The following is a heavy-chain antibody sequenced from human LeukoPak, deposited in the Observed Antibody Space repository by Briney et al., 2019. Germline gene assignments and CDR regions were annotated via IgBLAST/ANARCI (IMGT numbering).Heavy chain of an antibody. J-gene: IGHJ4*02. V-gene: IGHV3-23*01. CDR1: GFTFSSYA. CDR3: AKNLGYSYGPAYPFDY. CDR2: TSGSGGST. D-gene: IGHD5-18*01. Sequence: QPGGSLRLSCAASGFTFSSYAMSWVRQAPGKGLEWVSATSGSGGSTYYADSVKGRFTISRDNSKNTLYLQMNSLRAEDTAVYHCAKNLGYSYGPAYPFDYWGQGTLVTVSS.